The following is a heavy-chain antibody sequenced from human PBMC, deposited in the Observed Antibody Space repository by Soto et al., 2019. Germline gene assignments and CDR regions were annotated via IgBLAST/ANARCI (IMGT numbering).Heavy chain of an antibody. CDR3: ASGITMVRGVINRGRFDY. D-gene: IGHD3-10*01. CDR2: IWYDGSNK. Sequence: GGSLRLSCAASGFTFSSYGMHWVRQAPGKGLEWVAVIWYDGSNKYYADCVKGHFTISRAKSKNTLYLQMNSLRAEDTAVYYCASGITMVRGVINRGRFDYWGQGTLVTVSS. J-gene: IGHJ4*02. CDR1: GFTFSSYG. V-gene: IGHV3-33*01.